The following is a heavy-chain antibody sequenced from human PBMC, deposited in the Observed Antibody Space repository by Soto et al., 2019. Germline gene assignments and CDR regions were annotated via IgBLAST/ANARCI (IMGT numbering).Heavy chain of an antibody. D-gene: IGHD5-12*01. CDR3: ARVIYGGWSTIKDYYYYAMDV. CDR2: ISGRSSRM. J-gene: IGHJ6*02. CDR1: GFSFSTYD. Sequence: GGSLILSCAACGFSFSTYDMNWVRQAPGKGLEWVSYISGRSSRMFYADTVKGRFTISRDNAKNSLYLQMNSLRDEDTGVYYCARVIYGGWSTIKDYYYYAMDVWGQGTTVTVSS. V-gene: IGHV3-48*02.